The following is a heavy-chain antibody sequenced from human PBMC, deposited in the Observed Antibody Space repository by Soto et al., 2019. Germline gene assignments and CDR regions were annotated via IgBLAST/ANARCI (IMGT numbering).Heavy chain of an antibody. CDR2: ISSSSSYT. D-gene: IGHD3-22*01. Sequence: PVGPLRLSCAASGFTFSDYYMSWIRQAPGKGLEWVSYISSSSSYTNYAGSVEGRFTISRDNAKNSLCLQMNSLRAEDTAVYYCARVRGSSGYYYDFDYWGQGTLVTVSS. CDR3: ARVRGSSGYYYDFDY. J-gene: IGHJ4*02. CDR1: GFTFSDYY. V-gene: IGHV3-11*06.